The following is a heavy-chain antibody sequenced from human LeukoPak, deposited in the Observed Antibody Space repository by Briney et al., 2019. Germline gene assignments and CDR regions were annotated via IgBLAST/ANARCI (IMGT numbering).Heavy chain of an antibody. D-gene: IGHD3-10*01. V-gene: IGHV3-33*01. CDR3: ARDLLYGSGSPFDY. CDR2: IWYDGSNK. J-gene: IGHJ4*02. Sequence: PGRSLRLSCAASGFTFSSYGMHWVRQAPGKGLEWVAVIWYDGSNKYYADSVKGRFTISRDNSKNTLYLQMNSLRAEDTAVCYCARDLLYGSGSPFDYWGQGTLVTVSS. CDR1: GFTFSSYG.